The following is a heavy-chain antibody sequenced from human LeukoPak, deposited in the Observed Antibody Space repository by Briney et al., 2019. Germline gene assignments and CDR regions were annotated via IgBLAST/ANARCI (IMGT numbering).Heavy chain of an antibody. CDR3: ARARTTVTPRSINWFDP. D-gene: IGHD4-11*01. V-gene: IGHV3-7*01. Sequence: TGGSLRLSCAASGFTFSSYWMSWVRQAPGKGLEWVANIDQDEGERNYVNSVKGRFTISRDNAQNSLYLQVNSLRAEDTAVYYCARARTTVTPRSINWFDPWGQGTLVTVSS. CDR1: GFTFSSYW. J-gene: IGHJ5*02. CDR2: IDQDEGER.